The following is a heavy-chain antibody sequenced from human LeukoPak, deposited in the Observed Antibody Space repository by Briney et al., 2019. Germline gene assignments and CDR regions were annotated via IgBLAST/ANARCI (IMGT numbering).Heavy chain of an antibody. J-gene: IGHJ3*02. CDR1: GGSISSSNYN. V-gene: IGHV4-39*01. CDR2: IYYSGST. D-gene: IGHD1-26*01. CDR3: ARVVGATFDAFDI. Sequence: PSETLSLTCTVSGGSISSSNYNWGWIRQPPGKGLEWVGSIYYSGSTYYNPSLKSRVTISVDTSKNQFSLKLSSVAAADTAVYYCARVVGATFDAFDIWGQGTMVTVSS.